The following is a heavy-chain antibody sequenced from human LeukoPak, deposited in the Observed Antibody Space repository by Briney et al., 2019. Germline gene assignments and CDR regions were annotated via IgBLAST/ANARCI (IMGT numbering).Heavy chain of an antibody. Sequence: ASVKVSCKVSGYTLTESSMHWVRQAPGKGLEWMGGFDPEDGETIYAQKFQGRVTMTEDTSTDTAYMELSSLRSEDTAVYYCATDRDYYDSSGYSPFDPWGQGTLVTVSS. V-gene: IGHV1-24*01. D-gene: IGHD3-22*01. CDR2: FDPEDGET. CDR1: GYTLTESS. J-gene: IGHJ5*02. CDR3: ATDRDYYDSSGYSPFDP.